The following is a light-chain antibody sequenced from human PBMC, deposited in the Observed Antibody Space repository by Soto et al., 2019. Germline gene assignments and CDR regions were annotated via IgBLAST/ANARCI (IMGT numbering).Light chain of an antibody. CDR2: DGT. V-gene: IGLV2-11*01. CDR3: SSYVTTAEI. CDR1: SSDVDDYRY. J-gene: IGLJ1*01. Sequence: QSALAQPRSVSGSPGQLLTISCTGTSSDVDDYRYVSWYQQYPGKAPRLVIYDGTKRPSGVPDRFSGSNSGNTASLTISGLQAEDEADYYCSSYVTTAEILGTWTKVTVL.